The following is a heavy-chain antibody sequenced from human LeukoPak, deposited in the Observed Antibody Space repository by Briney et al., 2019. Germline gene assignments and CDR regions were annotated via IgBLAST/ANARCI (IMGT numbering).Heavy chain of an antibody. CDR1: GFTFSSYA. V-gene: IGHV3-30-3*01. J-gene: IGHJ3*01. Sequence: PGGSLRLSCAASGFTFSSYAMHWVRQAPGKGLEWVAVISYDGSNKYYADSVKGRFTISRDNSKNTLYLQMNSLRAEDTAVYYCARVPAMDFAFFSWGQGTMVTVSS. CDR3: ARVPAMDFAFFS. D-gene: IGHD5-18*01. CDR2: ISYDGSNK.